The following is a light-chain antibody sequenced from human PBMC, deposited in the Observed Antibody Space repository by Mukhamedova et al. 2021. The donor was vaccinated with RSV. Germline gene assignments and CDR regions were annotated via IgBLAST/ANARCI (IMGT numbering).Light chain of an antibody. J-gene: IGKJ5*01. CDR2: RVS. Sequence: WYQRRVHGRAPKLLIYRVSTLESGVPSRFSGSGSGTEFTLTISSVQPDDFATYYCQQYNSFPVTFGQGTRLEIK. CDR3: QQYNSFPVT. V-gene: IGKV1-5*03.